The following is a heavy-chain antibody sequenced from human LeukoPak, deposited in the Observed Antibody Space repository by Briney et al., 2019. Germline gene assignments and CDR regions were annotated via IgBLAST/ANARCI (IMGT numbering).Heavy chain of an antibody. CDR3: ATLPPIPYTSSWDFDY. Sequence: GGSLRLSCAASGFTFSSYAMSWVRQAPGKGMEWVSAISGSGGSTYYADSVKGRFTISRDNSKNTLYLQRNSLRAEDTAVYYCATLPPIPYTSSWDFDYWGQGTLVTVSS. V-gene: IGHV3-23*01. CDR1: GFTFSSYA. CDR2: ISGSGGST. D-gene: IGHD6-6*01. J-gene: IGHJ4*02.